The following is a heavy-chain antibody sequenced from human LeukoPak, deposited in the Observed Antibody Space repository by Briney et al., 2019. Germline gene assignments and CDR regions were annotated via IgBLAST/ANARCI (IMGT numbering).Heavy chain of an antibody. J-gene: IGHJ6*03. V-gene: IGHV3-30*02. Sequence: GGSLRLSCAASGFTFSSYGMHWVRQAPGKGLEWVAFIRYDGSNKYYADSVKGRFTISRDNSKNTLYLQMNSLRAEDTAVYYCAKGEGCSSTSCYYYYYYYMDVWGKGTTVTVSS. CDR3: AKGEGCSSTSCYYYYYYYMDV. D-gene: IGHD2-2*01. CDR1: GFTFSSYG. CDR2: IRYDGSNK.